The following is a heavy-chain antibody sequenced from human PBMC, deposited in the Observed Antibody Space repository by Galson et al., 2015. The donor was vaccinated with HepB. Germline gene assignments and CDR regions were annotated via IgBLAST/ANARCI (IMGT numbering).Heavy chain of an antibody. CDR3: ATRGGFGQQMYFDY. CDR1: GDSIISNSYY. J-gene: IGHJ4*02. D-gene: IGHD6-13*01. Sequence: ETLSLTCAVSGDSIISNSYYWGWIRQSPGKGLEWIGTIFYNGTIYHNPSLKSRVAISLDTAKNQFSLSLASVTAADTAVYYCATRGGFGQQMYFDYWGQGTPITVSS. CDR2: IFYNGTI. V-gene: IGHV4-39*01.